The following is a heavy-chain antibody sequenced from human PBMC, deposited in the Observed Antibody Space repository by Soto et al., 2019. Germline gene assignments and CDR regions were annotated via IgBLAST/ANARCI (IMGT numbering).Heavy chain of an antibody. CDR2: INAGNGNT. CDR1: GYTFTSYA. CDR3: ARDRGPLLYSSGFSWFDP. Sequence: GASVKVSCKASGYTFTSYAIQRVRQAPGQRLEWMGWINAGNGNTKYSQKFQGRVTITRDTSASTAYMELSSLRSEDTAVYYCARDRGPLLYSSGFSWFDPWGKGTLVTVSS. J-gene: IGHJ5*02. D-gene: IGHD6-19*01. V-gene: IGHV1-3*01.